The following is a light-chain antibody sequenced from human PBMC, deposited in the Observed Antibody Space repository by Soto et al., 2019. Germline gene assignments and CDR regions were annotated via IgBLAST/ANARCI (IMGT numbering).Light chain of an antibody. V-gene: IGKV3-11*01. J-gene: IGKJ1*01. Sequence: EIVLTQSPATLSLSPGEIATLSVSASQRIIGYLGFYQHKPGQAPRLLIYDASTIATGIQVRFSGSGCGTDYTLTIRNLEPEDFAIYYCQQRSSWPWTFGQGTKVDIK. CDR3: QQRSSWPWT. CDR1: QRIIGY. CDR2: DAS.